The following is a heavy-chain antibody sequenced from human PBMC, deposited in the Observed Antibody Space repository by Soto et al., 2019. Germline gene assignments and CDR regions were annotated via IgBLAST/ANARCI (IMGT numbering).Heavy chain of an antibody. J-gene: IGHJ5*02. CDR2: IIPILGIA. V-gene: IGHV1-69*04. D-gene: IGHD6-19*01. Sequence: SVKVSCKASGGTFSSYTISWVRQAPGQGLEWMGRIIPILGIANYAQKFQGRVTITADKSTSTAYMELSSLRSEDKAEYYCARDRGYSSGCYRWFDPWGQGTRVTVSS. CDR1: GGTFSSYT. CDR3: ARDRGYSSGCYRWFDP.